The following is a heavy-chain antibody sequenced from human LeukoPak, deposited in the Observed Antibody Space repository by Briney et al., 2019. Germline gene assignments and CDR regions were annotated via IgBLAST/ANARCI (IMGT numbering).Heavy chain of an antibody. CDR1: DFTFISYA. CDR2: ISAYNGNT. Sequence: GASVKVSCKTSDFTFISYAISWVRQAPGQGLEWMGWISAYNGNTNYAQKVQGRVTMTTDTSTSTAYMELSSLRSEDTAVYYCATDMSIVGATTLDYWGQGTLVTVSS. D-gene: IGHD1-26*01. CDR3: ATDMSIVGATTLDY. J-gene: IGHJ4*02. V-gene: IGHV1-18*01.